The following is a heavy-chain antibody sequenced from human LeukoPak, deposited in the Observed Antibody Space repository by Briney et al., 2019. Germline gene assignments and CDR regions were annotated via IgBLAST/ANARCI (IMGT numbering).Heavy chain of an antibody. CDR2: IKHDEVEK. CDR3: AKGPLRGTAAAIDY. CDR1: GFIFSSYW. Sequence: PGGSLRLSCAASGFIFSSYWMSWVRQAPGKGLEWVANIKHDEVEKYHVDSVKGRFTISRDNAKNSLYLQMNSLRAEDTAVYYCAKGPLRGTAAAIDYWGQGTLVTVSS. J-gene: IGHJ4*02. D-gene: IGHD2-2*01. V-gene: IGHV3-7*03.